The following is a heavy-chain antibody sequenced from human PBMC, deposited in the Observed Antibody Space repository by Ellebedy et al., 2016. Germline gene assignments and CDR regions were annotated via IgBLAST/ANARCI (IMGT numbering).Heavy chain of an antibody. CDR1: GFTFSIYW. V-gene: IGHV3-7*01. Sequence: GGSLRLXXAASGFTFSIYWMSWVRQAPGKGLEWVANIKQDGSEKNYVDSVKGRFTISRDNAKNSLYLQMNSLRAEDTAVYYCARNRRGDYWGQGTLVTVSS. CDR3: ARNRRGDY. D-gene: IGHD1-14*01. CDR2: IKQDGSEK. J-gene: IGHJ4*02.